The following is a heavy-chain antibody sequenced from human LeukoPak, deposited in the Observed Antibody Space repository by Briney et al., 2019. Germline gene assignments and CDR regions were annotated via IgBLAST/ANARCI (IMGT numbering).Heavy chain of an antibody. CDR2: INHSGST. J-gene: IGHJ4*02. Sequence: PSETLSLTCAVYGGSFSGYYWGWIRQPPGKGLEWIGEINHSGSTNYNPSLKSRVTISVDTSKNQFSLKLSSVTAADTAAYYCARDIAAAGTAYWGQGTLVTVSS. CDR3: ARDIAAAGTAY. D-gene: IGHD6-13*01. CDR1: GGSFSGYY. V-gene: IGHV4-34*01.